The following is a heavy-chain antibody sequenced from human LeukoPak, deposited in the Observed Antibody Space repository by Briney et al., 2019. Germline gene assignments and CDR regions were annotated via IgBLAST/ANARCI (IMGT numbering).Heavy chain of an antibody. Sequence: GGSLRLSCAASGFTFSSYAMHWVRQAPGKGLEWVAVISYDGTNKYYADSVKGRFTISRDNSKNTLYLQMNSLRVEDTAVYYCARDRGSGYDYNAHFDYWGQGTLVTVSS. CDR2: ISYDGTNK. J-gene: IGHJ4*02. CDR1: GFTFSSYA. V-gene: IGHV3-30*04. D-gene: IGHD5-12*01. CDR3: ARDRGSGYDYNAHFDY.